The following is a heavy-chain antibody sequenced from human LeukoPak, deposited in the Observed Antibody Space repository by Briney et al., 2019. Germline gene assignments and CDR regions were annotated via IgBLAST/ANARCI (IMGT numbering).Heavy chain of an antibody. D-gene: IGHD2-21*02. V-gene: IGHV1-18*04. CDR1: GYRFTNYW. CDR2: ISAYNGNT. CDR3: ALNVQGGDWYFDY. J-gene: IGHJ4*02. Sequence: GESLKISCKGSGYRFTNYWIGWVRQMPGKGLEWMGWISAYNGNTNYAQKLQGRVTMTTDTSTSTAYMELRSLRSDDTAVYYCALNVQGGDWYFDYWGQGTLVTVSS.